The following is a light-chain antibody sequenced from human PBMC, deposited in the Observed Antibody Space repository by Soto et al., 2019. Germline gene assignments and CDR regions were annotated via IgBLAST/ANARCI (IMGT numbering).Light chain of an antibody. CDR2: DAS. CDR3: QQYNSGT. Sequence: DIQMTQSPSTLSASVGDRVTITCRASQSISSWLAWYQQKPGKAPKLLIYDASSLESGVPSRFSGSGSGTEFTLTISSLQPDDFANYYCQQYNSGTFGQGTKVEIK. V-gene: IGKV1-5*01. J-gene: IGKJ1*01. CDR1: QSISSW.